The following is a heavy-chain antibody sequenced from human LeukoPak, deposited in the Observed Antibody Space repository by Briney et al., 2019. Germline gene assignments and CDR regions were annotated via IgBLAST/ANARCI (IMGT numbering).Heavy chain of an antibody. CDR2: ISYDGSNK. CDR1: GFTFSSYA. J-gene: IGHJ6*02. CDR3: AKSIRGSGSYNYYYYYGMDV. D-gene: IGHD3-10*01. V-gene: IGHV3-30-3*02. Sequence: PGGSLRLSCAASGFTFSSYAMHWVRQAPGKGLEWVAVISYDGSNKYYADSVKGRFTISRDNSKNTLYLQMNSLRAEDTAVYYCAKSIRGSGSYNYYYYYGMDVWGQGTTVTVSS.